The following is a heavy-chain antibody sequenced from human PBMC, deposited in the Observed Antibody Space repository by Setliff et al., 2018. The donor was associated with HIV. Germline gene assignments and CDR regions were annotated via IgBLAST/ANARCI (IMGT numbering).Heavy chain of an antibody. V-gene: IGHV1-2*02. D-gene: IGHD6-6*01. CDR1: GYRFTDFY. CDR2: INPKSGAT. J-gene: IGHJ4*02. Sequence: ASVKVSCKTFGYRFTDFYVNWVRQAPGQGLEWMGWINPKSGATKNAQKFQGRVTMTRDTSISTAYMELSRLRSDDTAMYYCATTSNWGQGTLVTVSS. CDR3: ATTSN.